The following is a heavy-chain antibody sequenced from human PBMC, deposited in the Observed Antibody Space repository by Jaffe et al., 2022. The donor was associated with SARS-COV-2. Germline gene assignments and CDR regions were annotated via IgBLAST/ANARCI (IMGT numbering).Heavy chain of an antibody. D-gene: IGHD3-22*01. V-gene: IGHV7-4-1*02. CDR2: INTNTGNP. CDR1: GYTFTSYA. CDR3: ARVGVRGIVVVIREPSFDY. J-gene: IGHJ4*02. Sequence: QVQLVQSGSELKKPGASVKVSCKASGYTFTSYAMNWVRQAPGQGLEWMGWINTNTGNPTYAQGFTGRFVFSLDTSVSTAYLQISSLKAEDTAVYYCARVGVRGIVVVIREPSFDYWGQGTLVTVSS.